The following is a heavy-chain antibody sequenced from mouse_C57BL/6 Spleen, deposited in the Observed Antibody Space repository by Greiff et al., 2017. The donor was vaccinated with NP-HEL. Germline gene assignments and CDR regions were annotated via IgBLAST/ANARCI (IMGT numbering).Heavy chain of an antibody. V-gene: IGHV5-6*01. Sequence: EVMLVESGGDLVKPGGSLKLSCAASGFTFSSYGMSWVRQTPDKRLEWVATISSGGSYTYYPDSVKGRFTISRDNAKNTLYLQMSSLKSEDTAMYYCARHHGNYDWYFDVWGTGTTVTVSS. CDR3: ARHHGNYDWYFDV. CDR2: ISSGGSYT. J-gene: IGHJ1*03. CDR1: GFTFSSYG. D-gene: IGHD2-1*01.